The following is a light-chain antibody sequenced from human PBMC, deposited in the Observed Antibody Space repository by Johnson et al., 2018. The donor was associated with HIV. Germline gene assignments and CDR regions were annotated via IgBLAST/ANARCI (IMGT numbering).Light chain of an antibody. Sequence: QSILTQPPSVAAAPGQKVTISCSGNTSNFENNYVSWYVQLPRTAPRLLIYENNKRPSGIPDRFSGSKSGATATLGITGLKTGDEADYYCGIWDASLSPLYVFGTGTTITVL. CDR2: ENN. CDR1: TSNFENNY. CDR3: GIWDASLSPLYV. V-gene: IGLV1-51*01. J-gene: IGLJ1*01.